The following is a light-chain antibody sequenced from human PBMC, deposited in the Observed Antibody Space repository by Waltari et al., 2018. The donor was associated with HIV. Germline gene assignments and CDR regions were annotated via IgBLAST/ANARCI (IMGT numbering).Light chain of an antibody. J-gene: IGKJ4*01. CDR2: WAS. CDR1: QSVLYSSNNTNY. V-gene: IGKV4-1*01. CDR3: QQYYTTPLT. Sequence: DIVMTQSPDSLAVSLGARATINCKSSQSVLYSSNNTNYLAWYQQKPGQPPNLRIYWASARESGVPGRFSGSGSVTDFTLTISSLQAEDVAVYYCQQYYTTPLTFGGGTKVEIK.